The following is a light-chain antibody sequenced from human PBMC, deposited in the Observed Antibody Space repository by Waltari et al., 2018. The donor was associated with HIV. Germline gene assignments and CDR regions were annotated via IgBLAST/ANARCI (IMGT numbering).Light chain of an antibody. CDR2: AAS. Sequence: DIQMTQSPSSLSASVGDRVTITCRASQGIGNSLAWYQQKPGKVPTLLIYAASTLQSGVPSRFSGSGSGTDFTLTISSLQPEDFATYYCQKYNSAPLTFGPGTKV. J-gene: IGKJ3*01. CDR3: QKYNSAPLT. V-gene: IGKV1-27*01. CDR1: QGIGNS.